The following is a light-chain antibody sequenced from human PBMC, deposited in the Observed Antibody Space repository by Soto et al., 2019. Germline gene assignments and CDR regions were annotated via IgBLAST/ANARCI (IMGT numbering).Light chain of an antibody. CDR3: MQDLQPQLT. V-gene: IGKV2-28*01. J-gene: IGKJ4*01. CDR2: LGS. Sequence: DIVMTQSPLSLPVTPGEPASISCRSSQSLLHSNGYNYLDWYLQKPGQSPQLLIYLGSNRASGVPDRFSGSGSGTDFTLKISRVEDEEVGVYYCMQDLQPQLTLGGETKGDIK. CDR1: QSLLHSNGYNY.